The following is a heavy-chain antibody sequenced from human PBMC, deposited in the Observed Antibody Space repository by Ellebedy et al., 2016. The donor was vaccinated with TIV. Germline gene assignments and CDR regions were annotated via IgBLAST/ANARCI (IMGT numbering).Heavy chain of an antibody. CDR1: LVSFSGYT. V-gene: IGHV4-34*01. Sequence: SQTLSLTCXIDLVSFSGYTWAWIRQPPGKGLEWIGDINHRGVTKYISSLRSRVTISLDTSKRQFSLNLTSVTAADTAFYYCARGSLVRGLAGWGQGTLVTVSS. CDR3: ARGSLVRGLAG. J-gene: IGHJ4*02. CDR2: INHRGVT. D-gene: IGHD3-10*01.